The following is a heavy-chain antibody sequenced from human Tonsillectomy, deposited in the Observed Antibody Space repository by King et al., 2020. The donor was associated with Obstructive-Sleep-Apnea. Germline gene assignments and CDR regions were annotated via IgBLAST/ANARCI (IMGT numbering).Heavy chain of an antibody. CDR2: INHSGST. Sequence: VQLQQWGAGLLKPSETLSLTCAVYGGSFSGYYWSWIRQPPGKGLEWIGEINHSGSTNYNPSLKSRVTISLDTSKNQFSLKLSSVTAADTAVYYCARGRSYYDILTGYLGYWGQGTLVTVSS. CDR1: GGSFSGYY. J-gene: IGHJ4*02. V-gene: IGHV4-34*01. CDR3: ARGRSYYDILTGYLGY. D-gene: IGHD3-9*01.